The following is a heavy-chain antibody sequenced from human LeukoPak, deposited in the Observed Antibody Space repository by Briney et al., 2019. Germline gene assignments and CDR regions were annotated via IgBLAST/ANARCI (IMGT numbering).Heavy chain of an antibody. Sequence: GGSLRLSCAGSGFSFDTFWMNWVRQAPGRGLVWVAGIKQGGSEKYYVDPVEGGFTISRNNAKTSLYLQMNSLRVEDTAVYYCAKDYFVDDSNLRIFFESWGQGTLVTVSS. V-gene: IGHV3-7*01. CDR1: GFSFDTFW. J-gene: IGHJ4*02. CDR2: IKQGGSEK. D-gene: IGHD5-24*01. CDR3: AKDYFVDDSNLRIFFES.